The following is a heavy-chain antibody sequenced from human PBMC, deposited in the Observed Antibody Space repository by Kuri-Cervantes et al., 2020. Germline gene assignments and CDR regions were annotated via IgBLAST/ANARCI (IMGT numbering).Heavy chain of an antibody. D-gene: IGHD3-22*01. CDR1: GFTFSSYA. Sequence: GGSLRLSCAASGFTFSSYAMSWVRQAPGKGLEWVSAISGSGGSTYYADSVKGRFTISRDNSKNTLYLQMNSLRAEDTAVYYCGKGRISSPYSVLAFWGQGTLVTVSS. V-gene: IGHV3-23*01. CDR3: GKGRISSPYSVLAF. CDR2: ISGSGGST. J-gene: IGHJ4*02.